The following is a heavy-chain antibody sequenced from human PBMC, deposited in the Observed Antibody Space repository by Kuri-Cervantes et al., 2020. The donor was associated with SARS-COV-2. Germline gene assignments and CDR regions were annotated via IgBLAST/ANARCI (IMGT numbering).Heavy chain of an antibody. CDR3: AKDGGPGYGDYVYFDY. J-gene: IGHJ4*02. Sequence: GGSLRLSCAASGFTFSSYAMSWVHQAPGKGLEWVSAISGSGGSTYYADSVKGRLTISRDNSKNTLYLQMNSLRAEDTAVYYCAKDGGPGYGDYVYFDYWGQGTLVTVSS. V-gene: IGHV3-23*01. CDR1: GFTFSSYA. D-gene: IGHD4-17*01. CDR2: ISGSGGST.